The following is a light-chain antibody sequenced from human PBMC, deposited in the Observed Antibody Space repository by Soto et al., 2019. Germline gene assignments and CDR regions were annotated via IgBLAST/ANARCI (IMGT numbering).Light chain of an antibody. CDR1: QPVTNY. J-gene: IGKJ1*01. Sequence: DIQMTQSPSSLSASVGDRVTITCRASQPVTNYLSWYQQNPGKAPKLFIYAASRLQSGVQSRFSGGGSGTDFTLTISSLLPEDFATYYCQQSYIAPRTFGQGTKVDIK. CDR3: QQSYIAPRT. V-gene: IGKV1-39*01. CDR2: AAS.